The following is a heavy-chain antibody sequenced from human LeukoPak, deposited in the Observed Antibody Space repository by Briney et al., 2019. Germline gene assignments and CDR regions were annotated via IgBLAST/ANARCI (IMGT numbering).Heavy chain of an antibody. CDR2: IYTSGST. V-gene: IGHV4-4*07. J-gene: IGHJ6*03. D-gene: IGHD6-6*01. Sequence: PSETLSLTCTVSGGSISSYYWSWIRQPAGKGLEWIGRIYTSGSTNYNPSLKSRVTMSVDTSKNQFSLKLSSVTAADTAVYYCARRGSSPYYYYMDVWGKGTTVTVSS. CDR1: GGSISSYY. CDR3: ARRGSSPYYYYMDV.